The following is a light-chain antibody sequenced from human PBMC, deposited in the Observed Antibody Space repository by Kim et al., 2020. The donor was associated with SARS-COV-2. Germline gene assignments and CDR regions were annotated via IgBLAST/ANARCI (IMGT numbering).Light chain of an antibody. J-gene: IGLJ3*02. CDR3: GADHGSGSNFANWV. V-gene: IGLV9-49*01. CDR2: VGTGGIVG. Sequence: QPVLTQPPSASASLGASVTLTCTLSSGYSNYKVDWYQQRPGKGPRFVMRVGTGGIVGSKGDGIPDRFSVLGSGLNRYLTIKNIQEEDESDYHCGADHGSGSNFANWVFGGGTQLTVL. CDR1: SGYSNYK.